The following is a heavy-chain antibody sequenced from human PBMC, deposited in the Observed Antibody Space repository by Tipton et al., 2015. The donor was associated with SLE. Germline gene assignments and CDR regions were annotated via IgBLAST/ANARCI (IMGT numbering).Heavy chain of an antibody. Sequence: TLSLTCTVSGGSISSHYWSWIRQPPGKGLEWIGEINHSGSTNYNPSLKSRVTISVDTSKNQFSLKLSSVTAADTAVYYCARGGAADYPYYFDYWGQGTLVTVSS. J-gene: IGHJ4*02. CDR1: GGSISSHY. CDR2: INHSGST. V-gene: IGHV4-34*01. D-gene: IGHD6-25*01. CDR3: ARGGAADYPYYFDY.